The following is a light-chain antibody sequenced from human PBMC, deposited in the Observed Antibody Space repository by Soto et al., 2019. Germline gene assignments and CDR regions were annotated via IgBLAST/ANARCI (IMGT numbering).Light chain of an antibody. CDR3: QQYNSYSRGT. CDR2: DAS. CDR1: QGISSA. Sequence: AIQLTQSPSSLSASVGDRVTITCRASQGISSALAWYQQKPGKAPKLLIYDASSLESGVPSRFSGSGSGTEFTLTISSLQPDDFATYYCQQYNSYSRGTFGQGTKVDIK. V-gene: IGKV1-13*02. J-gene: IGKJ1*01.